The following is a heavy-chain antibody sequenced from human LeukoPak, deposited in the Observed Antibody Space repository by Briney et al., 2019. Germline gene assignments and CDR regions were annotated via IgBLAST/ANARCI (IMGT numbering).Heavy chain of an antibody. Sequence: GGSLRLSCVASGFSLGAYAMHWVRQARGKGLEWVSHINADGGRTYYADAVKGRFTISRDNSKDSLYLQMTGLRAEDSAVYYCATWAFYHDLDVWGRGTTVNVSS. CDR2: INADGGRT. V-gene: IGHV3-43*02. D-gene: IGHD3-3*01. J-gene: IGHJ6*02. CDR3: ATWAFYHDLDV. CDR1: GFSLGAYA.